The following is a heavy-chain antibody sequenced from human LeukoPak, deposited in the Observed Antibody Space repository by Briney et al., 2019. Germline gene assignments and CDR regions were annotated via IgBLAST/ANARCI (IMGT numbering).Heavy chain of an antibody. J-gene: IGHJ4*02. CDR2: INPNSRGT. D-gene: IGHD2-21*01. CDR3: ARADHMRGGDCCSPFDY. V-gene: IGHV1-2*02. Sequence: ASVKVSCKASGYTFTGYYMHWVRQAPGQGLEWMGWINPNSRGTNYAQNFQGRVTMTRDTSISTAYMELSRLRSDDTAVYYCARADHMRGGDCCSPFDYWGQGTLVTVSS. CDR1: GYTFTGYY.